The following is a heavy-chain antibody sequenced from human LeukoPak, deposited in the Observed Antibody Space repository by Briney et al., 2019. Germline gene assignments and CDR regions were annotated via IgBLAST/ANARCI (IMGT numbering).Heavy chain of an antibody. CDR2: IKQDGSDK. V-gene: IGHV3-7*01. Sequence: GSLRLSCAASGFTFTKYWMTWVRQAPGKGLEWVGNIKQDGSDKNYMDSVKGRFTISRDNTKNSVYLQMSSLRAEDTAVYYCAREVWGPEYWGQGTLVTVSS. CDR3: AREVWGPEY. J-gene: IGHJ4*02. CDR1: GFTFTKYW. D-gene: IGHD1-14*01.